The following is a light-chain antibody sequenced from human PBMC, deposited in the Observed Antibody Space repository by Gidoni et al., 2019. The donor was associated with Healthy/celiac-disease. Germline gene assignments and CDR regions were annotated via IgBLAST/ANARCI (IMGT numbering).Light chain of an antibody. CDR3: MRARQTRT. J-gene: IGKJ1*01. CDR1: QCLLHSNRYNY. V-gene: IGKV2-28*01. Sequence: DIVMTQSPLSLPVTPGEPASISCRSSQCLLHSNRYNYWDWYLQTPGQSPQLLIDFGSNRASGVSERCSGSGSGTDFTMRIRRVEAEDVGVYQWMRARQTRTFGQGTKVEIK. CDR2: FGS.